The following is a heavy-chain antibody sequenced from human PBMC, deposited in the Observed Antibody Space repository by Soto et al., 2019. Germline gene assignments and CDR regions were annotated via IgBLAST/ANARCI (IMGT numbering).Heavy chain of an antibody. CDR1: GFTFSSYG. J-gene: IGHJ5*02. Sequence: PGGSLRLSCAASGFTFSSYGMHWVRQAPGKGLEWVAVIWYDGSNKYYADSVKGRFTISRDNSKNTLYLQMNSLRAEDTAVYYCAREGIVVVPAAIIGYNWFDPWGQGTLVTAPQ. V-gene: IGHV3-33*01. CDR3: AREGIVVVPAAIIGYNWFDP. D-gene: IGHD2-2*02. CDR2: IWYDGSNK.